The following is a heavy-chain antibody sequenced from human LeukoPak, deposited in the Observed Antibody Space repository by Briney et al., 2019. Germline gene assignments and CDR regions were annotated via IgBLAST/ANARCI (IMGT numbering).Heavy chain of an antibody. CDR1: GYTFTGYY. D-gene: IGHD3-9*01. J-gene: IGHJ3*02. V-gene: IGHV1-2*02. CDR2: INSNSGGT. Sequence: ASVKVSCKASGYTFTGYYMHWVRQAPGQGLEWMGWINSNSGGTNYAQKFQGRVTMTRDTSISTAYMELSRLRSDDTAVYYCARVLFDYDILTGYPSGLAFDIWGQGTMVTVSS. CDR3: ARVLFDYDILTGYPSGLAFDI.